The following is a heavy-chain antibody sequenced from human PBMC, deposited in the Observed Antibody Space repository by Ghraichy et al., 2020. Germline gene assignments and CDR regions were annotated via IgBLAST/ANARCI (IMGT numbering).Heavy chain of an antibody. J-gene: IGHJ3*02. D-gene: IGHD6-19*01. CDR2: IRHDGSNK. CDR3: ATWVGEASYSSGWYDHAFDI. Sequence: GGSLRLSCSASGYTFSSYGMYWVRQAPGKGLEWVAFIRHDGSNKYYVDSVKGRFTISRDNSKNTLYLQMNSLKSEDTAVYYCATWVGEASYSSGWYDHAFDIWGQGTMVTVSS. CDR1: GYTFSSYG. V-gene: IGHV3-30*02.